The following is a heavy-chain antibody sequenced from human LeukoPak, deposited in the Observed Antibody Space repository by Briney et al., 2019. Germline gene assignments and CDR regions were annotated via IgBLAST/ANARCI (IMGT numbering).Heavy chain of an antibody. CDR1: GYTFTSYG. CDR2: ISAYNGNT. D-gene: IGHD5-12*01. J-gene: IGHJ4*02. CDR3: ARDIGYSGYDYGVTIDY. V-gene: IGHV1-18*01. Sequence: GASVKVSCKASGYTFTSYGISWVRQAPGQGLEWMGWISAYNGNTNYAQKLQGRVTMTTDTSTSTAYMELRSLRSDDTAVYCCARDIGYSGYDYGVTIDYWGQGTLVTVSS.